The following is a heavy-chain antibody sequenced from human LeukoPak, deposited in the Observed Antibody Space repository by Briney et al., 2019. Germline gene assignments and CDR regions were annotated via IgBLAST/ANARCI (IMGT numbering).Heavy chain of an antibody. Sequence: PGGSLRLSCAASGFTFSSYEMNWVRQAPGKGPEWVSYISSSGSTIYYADSVKGRFTISRDNAKNSLYLQMNSLRAEDTAVYYCARDRGELRYFDWLYSNYGMDVWGQGTTVTVSS. D-gene: IGHD3-9*01. CDR1: GFTFSSYE. J-gene: IGHJ6*02. CDR2: ISSSGSTI. V-gene: IGHV3-48*03. CDR3: ARDRGELRYFDWLYSNYGMDV.